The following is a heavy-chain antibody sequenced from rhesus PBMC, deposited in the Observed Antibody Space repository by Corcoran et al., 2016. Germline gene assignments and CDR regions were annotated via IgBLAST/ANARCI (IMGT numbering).Heavy chain of an antibody. CDR2: IYPGDSDT. J-gene: IGHJ4*01. Sequence: EVQLVQSGAEVKRPGESLRISCKTSGYSFTGSWISWVRQMPGKGLEWMGSIYPGDSDTRYNPSFQGHVTISADKSITTTYLQWSSLKASDTATYYCARSEGYCSGDVCYQYYFDYWGQGVLVTVSS. V-gene: IGHV5-43*01. CDR1: GYSFTGSW. CDR3: ARSEGYCSGDVCYQYYFDY. D-gene: IGHD2-8*01.